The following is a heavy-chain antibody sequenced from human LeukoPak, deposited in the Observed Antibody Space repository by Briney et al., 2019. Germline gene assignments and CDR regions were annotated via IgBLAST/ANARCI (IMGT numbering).Heavy chain of an antibody. CDR3: ARGKVVAGTPGQNSWDN. J-gene: IGHJ4*02. CDR2: TYTSGST. CDR1: GGSISTFY. V-gene: IGHV4-4*07. Sequence: SETLSLTCTVSGGSISTFYWNWIRQPAGKGLEWIGRTYTSGSTIYNPSLKSRVTMSLDTSKNQISLKLSSVTAADTAVYYCARGKVVAGTPGQNSWDNWGQGILVTVSS. D-gene: IGHD6-19*01.